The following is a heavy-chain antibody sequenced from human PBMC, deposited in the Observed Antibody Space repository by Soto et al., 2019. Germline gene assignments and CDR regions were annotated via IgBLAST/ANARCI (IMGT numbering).Heavy chain of an antibody. V-gene: IGHV1-58*01. CDR1: GFTCTRSA. Sequence: SVKVSCKASGFTCTRSAVQCVLQALGQRLEWIGCIVVGSGNTNYAQKFQKRVTITRDMSTSTAYMELSSLRSEDTAVYYCAAPRVARTWGQGTLVTVSS. CDR3: AAPRVART. J-gene: IGHJ5*02. D-gene: IGHD5-12*01. CDR2: IVVGSGNT.